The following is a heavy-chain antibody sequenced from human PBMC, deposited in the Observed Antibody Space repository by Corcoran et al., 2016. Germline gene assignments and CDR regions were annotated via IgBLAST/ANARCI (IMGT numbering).Heavy chain of an antibody. CDR2: ISSDGSNR. Sequence: QVQLVESGGGVVQPGRSLRLSCAASGFTFSSYVLHWVRQDPGKGLEWVAVISSDGSNRFYTDSVKGRFTISRDNSKNTLYLQMNSLRTDDTAVYYCTKEDISGWYDYWGQGTLVTVSS. CDR1: GFTFSSYV. V-gene: IGHV3-30*18. D-gene: IGHD6-19*01. CDR3: TKEDISGWYDY. J-gene: IGHJ4*02.